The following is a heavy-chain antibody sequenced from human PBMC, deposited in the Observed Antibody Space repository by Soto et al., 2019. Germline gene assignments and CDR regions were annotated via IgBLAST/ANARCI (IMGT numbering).Heavy chain of an antibody. V-gene: IGHV4-34*01. CDR1: GGSFSGYF. CDR2: INHSGIT. CDR3: VRGPYDYNPRYFDY. Sequence: SETLALTCTDSGGSFSGYFWTRIRQPPGKGLEWLAEINHSGITNYNPSVESRVSMSVDTSKNQFSLRLYSVTAADTAVYYCVRGPYDYNPRYFDYWGQGTLVTVSS. D-gene: IGHD4-4*01. J-gene: IGHJ4*02.